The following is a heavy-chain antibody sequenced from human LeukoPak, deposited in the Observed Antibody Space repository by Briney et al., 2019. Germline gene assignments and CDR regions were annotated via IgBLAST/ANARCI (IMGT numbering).Heavy chain of an antibody. CDR1: GGTFSSYA. Sequence: GASVKVSCKASGGTFSSYAISWVRQAPGQGLEWMGGIIPIFGTANYAQKFQGRVTMTEDTSTDTAYMELSSLRSEDTAVYYCAREDYYDSGSFDPWGQGTLVTVSS. CDR3: AREDYYDSGSFDP. CDR2: IIPIFGTA. J-gene: IGHJ5*02. D-gene: IGHD3-22*01. V-gene: IGHV1-69*06.